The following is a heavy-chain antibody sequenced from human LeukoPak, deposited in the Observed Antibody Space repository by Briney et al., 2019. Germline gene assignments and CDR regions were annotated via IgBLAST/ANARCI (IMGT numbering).Heavy chain of an antibody. CDR2: INWNGGST. D-gene: IGHD6-13*01. Sequence: PGGSLRLACAASRFTFDDYGMSWVRQAPGKGIEWVAGINWNGGSTGYADSVKVRFTISRDNAKNYLYLQMNSPRAEAIDLCSKATGRIAAAGPAGYWGQGTLVTVSS. J-gene: IGHJ4*02. V-gene: IGHV3-20*04. CDR1: RFTFDDYG. CDR3: ATGRIAAAGPAGY.